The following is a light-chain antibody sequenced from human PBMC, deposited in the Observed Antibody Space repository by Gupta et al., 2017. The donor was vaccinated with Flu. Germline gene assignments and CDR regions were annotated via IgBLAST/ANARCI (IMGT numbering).Light chain of an antibody. V-gene: IGKV3-20*01. Sequence: TLSCRASQSVSSSYLAWYQQKPGQAPRLLIYGASSRATGIPDRFSGSGSGTDFTLTISRLEPEDFAVYYCQQYGRSPPMYTFGQGTKLEIK. CDR3: QQYGRSPPMYT. J-gene: IGKJ2*01. CDR2: GAS. CDR1: QSVSSSY.